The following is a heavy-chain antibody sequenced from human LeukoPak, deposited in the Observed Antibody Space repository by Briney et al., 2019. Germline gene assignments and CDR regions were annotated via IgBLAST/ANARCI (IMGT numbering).Heavy chain of an antibody. CDR2: IGNSSSYI. Sequence: SLRLSCAASGFTISSYSMNWVRQAPRKGLEWVSSIGNSSSYIYYADSVKGRFTIYRDNAKNTLYLQKNSQRGEDTAVYYCARAHIAAAVDYYYGMDVWGQGTTVTVSS. V-gene: IGHV3-21*01. J-gene: IGHJ6*02. CDR1: GFTISSYS. CDR3: ARAHIAAAVDYYYGMDV. D-gene: IGHD6-13*01.